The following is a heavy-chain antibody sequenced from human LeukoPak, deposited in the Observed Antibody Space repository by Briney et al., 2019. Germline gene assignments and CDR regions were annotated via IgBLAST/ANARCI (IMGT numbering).Heavy chain of an antibody. CDR3: AARYSGYDDDAFDI. CDR1: GYTFTSYD. Sequence: ASVKVSCKASGYTFTSYDINWVRQATGQGLEWMGWMNPNSGNTGYAQKFQGRVTITRNTSICTAYMELSSLRSEDTAVYYCAARYSGYDDDAFDIWGQGTMVTVSS. J-gene: IGHJ3*02. CDR2: MNPNSGNT. D-gene: IGHD5-12*01. V-gene: IGHV1-8*03.